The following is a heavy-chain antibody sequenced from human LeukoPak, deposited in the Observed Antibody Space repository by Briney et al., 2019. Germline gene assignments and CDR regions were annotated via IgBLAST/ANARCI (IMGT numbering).Heavy chain of an antibody. CDR3: ARVYYDFWSGYYTAYYYYGMDV. CDR1: GYTFTSYG. CDR2: ISAYNGNT. D-gene: IGHD3-3*01. V-gene: IGHV1-18*01. Sequence: ASVKVSCKASGYTFTSYGIIWVRQAPGQGLEWMGWISAYNGNTNYAQKLQGRVTMTTDTSTSTACMELRSLRSDDTAVYYCARVYYDFWSGYYTAYYYYGMDVWGQGTTVTVSS. J-gene: IGHJ6*02.